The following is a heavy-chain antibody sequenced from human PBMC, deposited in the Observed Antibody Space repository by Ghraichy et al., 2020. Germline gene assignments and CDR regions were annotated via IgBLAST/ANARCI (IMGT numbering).Heavy chain of an antibody. Sequence: ASVKVSCKASGYTFTSYGISWVRQAPGQGLEWMGWISAYNGNTNYAQKLQGRVTMTTDTSTSTAYMELRSLRSDDTAVYYCARVPAYDLVGATTWFDPWGQGTLVTVSS. CDR1: GYTFTSYG. J-gene: IGHJ5*02. CDR2: ISAYNGNT. V-gene: IGHV1-18*04. CDR3: ARVPAYDLVGATTWFDP. D-gene: IGHD1-26*01.